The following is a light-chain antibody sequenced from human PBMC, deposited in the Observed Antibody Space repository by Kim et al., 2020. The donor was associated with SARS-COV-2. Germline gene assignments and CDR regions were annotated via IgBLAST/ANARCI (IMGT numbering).Light chain of an antibody. Sequence: EIVLTQSPGTLSLSPGERATLSCRASQSVGSSLLAWYQQKPGQAPRLLIYEAYKRAAGIPDRFSGSGSGTDFTLTISRPEPEDFAMYYCEQYGSSPHSFRRET. CDR3: EQYGSSPHS. V-gene: IGKV3-20*01. J-gene: IGKJ2*03. CDR1: QSVGSSL. CDR2: EAY.